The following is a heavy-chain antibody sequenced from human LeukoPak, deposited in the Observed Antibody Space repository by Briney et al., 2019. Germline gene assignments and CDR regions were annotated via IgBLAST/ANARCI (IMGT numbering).Heavy chain of an antibody. CDR2: ISSSSSYI. CDR1: GFTFSSYS. D-gene: IGHD6-6*01. J-gene: IGHJ4*02. Sequence: PGGSLRLSCAASGFTFSSYSMNWVRQAPGKGLEWVSSISSSSSYIYYADSVKGRFTISRDNAKNSLYLQMNSLRAEDTAVYYCARASSSSGYYFDYCGQGTLVTVSS. V-gene: IGHV3-21*01. CDR3: ARASSSSGYYFDY.